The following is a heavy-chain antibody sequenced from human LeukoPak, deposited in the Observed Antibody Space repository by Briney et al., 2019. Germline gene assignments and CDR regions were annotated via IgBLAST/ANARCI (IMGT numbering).Heavy chain of an antibody. J-gene: IGHJ4*02. V-gene: IGHV1-2*02. CDR3: ARGPSSTSVDY. CDR1: GYTFTSYG. D-gene: IGHD2-2*01. CDR2: INPNSGGT. Sequence: ASVKVSCKASGYTFTSYGISWARQAPGQGLEWMGWINPNSGGTNYAQKFQGRVTMTRDTSISTAYMELSRLRSDDTAVYYCARGPSSTSVDYWGQGTLVTVSS.